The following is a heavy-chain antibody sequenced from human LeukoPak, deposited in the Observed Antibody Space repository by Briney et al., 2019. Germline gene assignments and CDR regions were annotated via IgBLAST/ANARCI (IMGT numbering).Heavy chain of an antibody. CDR3: ARAGYGDSDFDY. D-gene: IGHD4-17*01. V-gene: IGHV3-21*01. J-gene: IGHJ4*02. CDR2: ISSSSSYI. CDR1: GFTFTSYS. Sequence: PGGSLRLSCAASGFTFTSYSMNWVRQAPGKGLEWVSSISSSSSYIDYADSVKGRFTISRDNAKNSVYLQMNSLRAEDTAVYYCARAGYGDSDFDYWGQGTLVTVSS.